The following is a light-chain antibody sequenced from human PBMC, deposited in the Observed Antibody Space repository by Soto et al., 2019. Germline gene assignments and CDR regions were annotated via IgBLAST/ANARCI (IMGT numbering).Light chain of an antibody. V-gene: IGKV3-15*01. CDR3: QQYNNWPPYT. CDR1: QSVRSN. Sequence: EVVMTQSPATLSVSPGKRVTFSCRASQSVRSNLAWFQQKPGQAPRLLIYATSTRATGIPARFSGSGSGTEFTLAISSLQSEDFAVYFCQQYNNWPPYTFGQGTKLELK. CDR2: ATS. J-gene: IGKJ2*01.